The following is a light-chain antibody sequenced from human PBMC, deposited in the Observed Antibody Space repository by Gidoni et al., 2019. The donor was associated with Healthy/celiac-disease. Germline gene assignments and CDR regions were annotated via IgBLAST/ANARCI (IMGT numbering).Light chain of an antibody. CDR2: DAS. Sequence: DIQMPQSPSSLSASVGDRVTITCQASQDISNYLNWYPQKPGKAPKLLIYDASNLETGVPSRFSGSGSGTDFTFTISSLQPEDIATYYCQQYDNLPPLTFGGGTKVEIK. CDR3: QQYDNLPPLT. V-gene: IGKV1-33*01. CDR1: QDISNY. J-gene: IGKJ4*01.